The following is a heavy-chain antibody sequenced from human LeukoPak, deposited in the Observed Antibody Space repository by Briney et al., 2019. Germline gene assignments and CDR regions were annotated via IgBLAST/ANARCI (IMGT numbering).Heavy chain of an antibody. J-gene: IGHJ4*02. CDR1: GFTFSSYA. CDR3: AKDNDYVWGSYRGGFDY. V-gene: IGHV3-43*02. D-gene: IGHD3-16*02. Sequence: GGSLRLSCAASGFTFSSYAMSWVRQAPGKGLEWVSLISWDGGSTYYADSVKGRFTISRDNSKNSLYLQMNSLRTEDTALYYCAKDNDYVWGSYRGGFDYWGQGTLVTVSS. CDR2: ISWDGGST.